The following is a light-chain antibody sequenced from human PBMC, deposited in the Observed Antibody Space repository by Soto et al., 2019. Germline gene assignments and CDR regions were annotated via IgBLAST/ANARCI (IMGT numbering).Light chain of an antibody. J-gene: IGLJ2*01. Sequence: SYELTQPPSVSVAPGKTARITCGGNNIGSKSVHWYQQKPGQAPVLVIYYDSDRPSGIPERFSGSNSGNTATLTISRVEAGDEADDYCQVWDSSSEHPVFGGGTKLTVL. CDR3: QVWDSSSEHPV. CDR1: NIGSKS. V-gene: IGLV3-21*04. CDR2: YDS.